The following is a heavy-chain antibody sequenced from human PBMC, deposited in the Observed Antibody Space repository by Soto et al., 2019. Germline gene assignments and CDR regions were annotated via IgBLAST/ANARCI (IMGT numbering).Heavy chain of an antibody. CDR3: AKMERTQLWLLVQN. J-gene: IGHJ4*02. CDR1: GASITNDDFF. CDR2: ITYGGSI. D-gene: IGHD5-18*01. V-gene: IGHV4-31*02. Sequence: SETLSLTXTVSGASITNDDFFWSWVRQHPDKGLEWLAYITYGGSIYYNPSLRSRLSVSIDKSKSQFSLNVRSVTAADTAVYFCAKMERTQLWLLVQNWGQGLPVTVSS.